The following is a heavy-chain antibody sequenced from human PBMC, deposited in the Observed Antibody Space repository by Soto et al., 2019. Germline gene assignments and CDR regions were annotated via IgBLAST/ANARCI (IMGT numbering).Heavy chain of an antibody. CDR3: ARAGYYYDSSGYYRIFDY. Sequence: PSETLSLTCTVSGGSISSGDYYWSWIRQPPGKGLEWIGYIYYSGSTYYNPSLKSRVTISVDTSKNQFSLKLSSVTAADTAVYYCARAGYYYDSSGYYRIFDYWGQGTLVTVSS. V-gene: IGHV4-30-4*01. CDR1: GGSISSGDYY. J-gene: IGHJ4*02. D-gene: IGHD3-22*01. CDR2: IYYSGST.